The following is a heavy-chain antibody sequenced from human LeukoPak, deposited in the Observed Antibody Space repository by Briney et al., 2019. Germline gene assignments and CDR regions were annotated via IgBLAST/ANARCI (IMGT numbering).Heavy chain of an antibody. Sequence: PSETLSLTCTVSGGSISSSSYYWGWIRQPPGKGLEWIGSIYYSGSTYYNPSLKSRVTISVDTSKNQFSLKLSSVTAADTAVYYCASIPATAIKPGYWGQGTLVTVSS. CDR3: ASIPATAIKPGY. D-gene: IGHD2-21*02. CDR1: GGSISSSSYY. J-gene: IGHJ4*02. CDR2: IYYSGST. V-gene: IGHV4-39*07.